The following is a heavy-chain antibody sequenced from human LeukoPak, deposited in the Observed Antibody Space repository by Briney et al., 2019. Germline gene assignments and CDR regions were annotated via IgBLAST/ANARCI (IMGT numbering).Heavy chain of an antibody. Sequence: SETLSLTCTVSGGSISSGDYYWSWIRQPPGKGLEWIGYIYYSGSTYYNPSLKSRVTISVDTSKNQFSLKLSSVTAADTAVYYCARGEGGYGSGLSFDYWGQGTLVTVSS. V-gene: IGHV4-30-4*08. CDR1: GGSISSGDYY. CDR3: ARGEGGYGSGLSFDY. CDR2: IYYSGST. D-gene: IGHD3-10*01. J-gene: IGHJ4*02.